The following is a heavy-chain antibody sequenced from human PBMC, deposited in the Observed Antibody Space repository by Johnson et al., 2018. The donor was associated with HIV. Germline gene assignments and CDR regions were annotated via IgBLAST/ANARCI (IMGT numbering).Heavy chain of an antibody. CDR3: AKPRQPSDAFDI. CDR1: GFTFSSYG. Sequence: VQLVESGGGVVQPGGSLRLSCAASGFTFSSYGMHWVRQAPGKGLEWVAFIRYDGSNKYYADSVKGRFTISRDNSKNTLYLQMNSLRAEDTAVYYCAKPRQPSDAFDIWGQGTMVTVSS. J-gene: IGHJ3*02. V-gene: IGHV3-30*02. D-gene: IGHD6-13*01. CDR2: IRYDGSNK.